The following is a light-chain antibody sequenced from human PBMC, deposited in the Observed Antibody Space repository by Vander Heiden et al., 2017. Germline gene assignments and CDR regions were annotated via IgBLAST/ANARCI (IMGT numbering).Light chain of an antibody. J-gene: IGKJ2*01. V-gene: IGKV3-20*01. CDR2: GAS. Sequence: GTLSLSPGERATLSCRASQSVSSSYLAWYQQKPGQAPRLLIYGASSRATGIPDRFSGSGSGTDFTLTISRLEPEDFAVYYCQQYGSSPLYTFGQGTKLEIK. CDR1: QSVSSSY. CDR3: QQYGSSPLYT.